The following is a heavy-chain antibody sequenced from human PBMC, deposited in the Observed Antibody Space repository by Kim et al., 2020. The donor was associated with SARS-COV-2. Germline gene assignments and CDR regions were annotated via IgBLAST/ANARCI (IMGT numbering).Heavy chain of an antibody. CDR2: ISSSTSTI. CDR3: ARVGRSSYSMDG. V-gene: IGHV3-48*02. Sequence: GGSLRLSCAASGFIFSTYSMDWVRQAPGKGLQWVSYISSSTSTIYYADSVKGRFTISRDNAGNSLYLQMNSLRDEDTDVYYCARVGRSSYSMDGWGQGTTVTVSS. J-gene: IGHJ6*02. CDR1: GFIFSTYS. D-gene: IGHD2-15*01.